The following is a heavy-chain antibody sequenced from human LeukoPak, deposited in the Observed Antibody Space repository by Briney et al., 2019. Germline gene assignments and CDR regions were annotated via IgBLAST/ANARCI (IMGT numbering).Heavy chain of an antibody. D-gene: IGHD3-16*01. Sequence: GGSLRLSCAASGFTFSSYSMNWVRQAPGKGLEWVSYISSSSSTIYYADSVKGRFTISRDNAKNSLYLQMNSLRDEDTAVYYCARDLGMITFEGASDYWGQGTLVIVSS. J-gene: IGHJ4*02. CDR2: ISSSSSTI. CDR1: GFTFSSYS. V-gene: IGHV3-48*02. CDR3: ARDLGMITFEGASDY.